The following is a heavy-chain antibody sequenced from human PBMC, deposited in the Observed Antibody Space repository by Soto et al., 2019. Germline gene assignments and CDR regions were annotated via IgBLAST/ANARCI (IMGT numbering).Heavy chain of an antibody. CDR3: AREYCSSTSCYADY. V-gene: IGHV3-48*01. J-gene: IGHJ4*02. Sequence: GGSLRLSCAASGFTFSSYSMNWVRQAPGKGLEWVSYISSSSSTIYYADSVKGRFTISRDNAKNSLYLQMNSLRAEDTAVYYCAREYCSSTSCYADYWGQGTLVTVS. CDR1: GFTFSSYS. D-gene: IGHD2-2*01. CDR2: ISSSSSTI.